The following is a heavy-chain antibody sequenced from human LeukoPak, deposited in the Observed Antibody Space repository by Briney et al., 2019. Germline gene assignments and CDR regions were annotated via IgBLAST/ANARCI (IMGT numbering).Heavy chain of an antibody. V-gene: IGHV4-30-4*01. CDR1: GGSISSGDYY. CDR3: ARGVRGVPIDY. J-gene: IGHJ4*02. D-gene: IGHD3-10*01. CDR2: IYYSGST. Sequence: PSETLSLTCTVSGGSISSGDYYWSWIRQPPGKGPEWIGYIYYSGSTYYNPSLKSRVTISVDTSKNQFSLKLSSVTAADTAVYYCARGVRGVPIDYWGQGTLVTVSS.